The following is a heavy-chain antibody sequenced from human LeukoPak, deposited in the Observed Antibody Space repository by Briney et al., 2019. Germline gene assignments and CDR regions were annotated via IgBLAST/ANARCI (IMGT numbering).Heavy chain of an antibody. J-gene: IGHJ4*02. D-gene: IGHD6-13*01. V-gene: IGHV4-39*01. CDR3: ATIEYSSSWSAPYYFDY. CDR2: IYYSGST. CDR1: GGSISSSSCY. Sequence: SETLSLTCTVSGGSISSSSCYWGWIRQPPGKGLEWIGSIYYSGSTYYNPSLKSRVTISVDTSKNQFSLKLSSVTAADTAVYYCATIEYSSSWSAPYYFDYWGQGTLVTVSS.